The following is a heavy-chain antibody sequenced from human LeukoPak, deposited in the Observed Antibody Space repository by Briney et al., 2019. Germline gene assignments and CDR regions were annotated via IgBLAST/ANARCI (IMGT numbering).Heavy chain of an antibody. CDR2: IYTSGST. V-gene: IGHV4-4*07. D-gene: IGHD6-13*01. CDR1: GGSISSYY. Sequence: SETLSLTCTVSGGSISSYYWSWIRQPAGKGLEWIGRIYTSGSTNYNPSLKSRVTISVDTSKNQFSLKLSSVTAADTAVYYCARESPRSSSIDCWGQGTLVTVSS. J-gene: IGHJ4*02. CDR3: ARESPRSSSIDC.